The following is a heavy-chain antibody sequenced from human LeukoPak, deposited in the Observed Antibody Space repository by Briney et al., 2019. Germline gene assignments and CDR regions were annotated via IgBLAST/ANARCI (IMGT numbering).Heavy chain of an antibody. J-gene: IGHJ5*02. V-gene: IGHV1-3*01. CDR1: GYTFTSYA. CDR2: INAGNGNT. D-gene: IGHD3-10*01. CDR3: ARGTPTRESSTKGGWFDP. Sequence: VASVKVSCKASGYTFTSYAMHWVRQAPGQRLEWMGWINAGNGNTKYSQKFQGRVTITRDTSASTAYMELSSLRSEDTAVYYCARGTPTRESSTKGGWFDPWGQGTLVTVSS.